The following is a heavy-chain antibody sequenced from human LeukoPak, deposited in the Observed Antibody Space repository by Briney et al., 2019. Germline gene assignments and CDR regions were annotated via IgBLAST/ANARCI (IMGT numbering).Heavy chain of an antibody. D-gene: IGHD1-7*01. CDR2: IIPIFGTA. V-gene: IGHV1-69*05. Sequence: SVRVSCTASGGTFSSYAISWVRQAPGQGLGWMGGIIPIFGTANYAQKFQGRVTITTDESTSTAYMELSSLRSEDTAVYYCARDNYAGANWFDPWAREPWSPSPQ. CDR1: GGTFSSYA. J-gene: IGHJ5*02. CDR3: ARDNYAGANWFDP.